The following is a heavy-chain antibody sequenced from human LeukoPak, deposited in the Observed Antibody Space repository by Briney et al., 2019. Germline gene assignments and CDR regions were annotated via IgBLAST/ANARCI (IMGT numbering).Heavy chain of an antibody. CDR2: IYHSGST. CDR1: GYSISSGYY. CDR3: ARVLRFLEWLSD. J-gene: IGHJ4*02. Sequence: SETLSLTCTVSGYSISSGYYWGWIRPPPGKGLEWIGSIYHSGSTYCNPSLKSRVTISVDTSKNQFSLKLSSVTAADTAVYYCARVLRFLEWLSDWGQGTLVTVSS. D-gene: IGHD3-3*01. V-gene: IGHV4-38-2*02.